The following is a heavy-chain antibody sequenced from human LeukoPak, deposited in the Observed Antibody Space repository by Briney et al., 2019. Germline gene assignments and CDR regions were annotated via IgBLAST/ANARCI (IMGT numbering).Heavy chain of an antibody. V-gene: IGHV4-34*01. Sequence: NPSETLSLTCAVYGGSFSGYYWSWIRQPPGKGLEWIGEINHSGSTNYNPSLKSRVTISVDTPKNQFSLKLSSVTAADTAVYYCASSDGELLFDPWGQGTLVTVSS. D-gene: IGHD1-26*01. CDR2: INHSGST. CDR3: ASSDGELLFDP. CDR1: GGSFSGYY. J-gene: IGHJ5*02.